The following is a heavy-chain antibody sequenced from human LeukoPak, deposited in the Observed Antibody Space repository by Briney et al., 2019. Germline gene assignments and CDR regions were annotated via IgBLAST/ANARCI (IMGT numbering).Heavy chain of an antibody. V-gene: IGHV3-7*01. D-gene: IGHD3-9*01. J-gene: IGHJ4*02. Sequence: PGGSLRLSCAASGFTFTNYWMSWVRQAPGKGLEWVANIKQDGSEKYYVDSVKGRFTIYRDNAKKSLYLQMNSLRAEDTAVYYCARDILTGYFNWGQGTLVTVSS. CDR1: GFTFTNYW. CDR2: IKQDGSEK. CDR3: ARDILTGYFN.